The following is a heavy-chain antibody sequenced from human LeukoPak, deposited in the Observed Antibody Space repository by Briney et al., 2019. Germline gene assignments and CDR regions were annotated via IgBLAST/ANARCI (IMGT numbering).Heavy chain of an antibody. V-gene: IGHV5-51*01. Sequence: GGSLKISCKGSGYSFTDYWIGWVRQMPGKGLEWMGIIYPGDSDTRYSPSFQGQVTISVDKSISTAYLQWSSLKASDTAMYYCARRFLADPSGFDYWGQGTLVTVSS. CDR3: ARRFLADPSGFDY. CDR2: IYPGDSDT. J-gene: IGHJ4*02. CDR1: GYSFTDYW.